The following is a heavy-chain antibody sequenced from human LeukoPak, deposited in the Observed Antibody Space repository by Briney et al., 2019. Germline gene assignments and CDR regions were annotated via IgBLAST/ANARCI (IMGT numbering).Heavy chain of an antibody. CDR3: ASLVTGIAAAGTPIEY. J-gene: IGHJ4*02. CDR1: GFTFSSYA. CDR2: ISYDGSNK. V-gene: IGHV3-30-3*01. D-gene: IGHD6-13*01. Sequence: QSGGSLRLSCAASGFTFSSYAMHWVRQAPGKGLEWVAVISYDGSNKYYADSVKGRFTISRDNAKNSLYLQMNSLRAEDTAVYYCASLVTGIAAAGTPIEYWGQGTLVTVSS.